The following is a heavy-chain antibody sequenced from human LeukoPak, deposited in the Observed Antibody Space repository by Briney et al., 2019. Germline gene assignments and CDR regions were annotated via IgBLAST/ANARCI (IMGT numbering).Heavy chain of an antibody. V-gene: IGHV3-30*02. Sequence: GGSLRLSCAASGFTFSSYGMYWVRQAPGKGLEWVAFIRYDGSSKYYTDSVKGRFTISRDNSKNTMYLQMNSLKVEDTAVYYCAKGPPTNVAEPGTPFDYWGQGTLVTVSS. CDR1: GFTFSSYG. CDR3: AKGPPTNVAEPGTPFDY. J-gene: IGHJ4*02. CDR2: IRYDGSSK. D-gene: IGHD6-19*01.